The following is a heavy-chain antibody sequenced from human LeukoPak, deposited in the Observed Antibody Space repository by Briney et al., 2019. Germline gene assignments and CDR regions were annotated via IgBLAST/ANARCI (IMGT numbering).Heavy chain of an antibody. CDR2: IVVGSGNT. J-gene: IGHJ4*02. CDR1: GFTFTSSA. D-gene: IGHD3-3*01. Sequence: SVKVSCKASGFTFTSSAVQWVRQARGQRLEWIGWIVVGSGNTNYAQKFQERVTITRDMSTSTAYMELSSLRSEDTAVYYCAADPKITIFGVVTIAFDYWGQGTLVTVSS. CDR3: AADPKITIFGVVTIAFDY. V-gene: IGHV1-58*01.